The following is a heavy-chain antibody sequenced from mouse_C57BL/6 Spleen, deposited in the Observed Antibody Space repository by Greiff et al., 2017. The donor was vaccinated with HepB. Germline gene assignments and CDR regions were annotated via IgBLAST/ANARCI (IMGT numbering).Heavy chain of an antibody. V-gene: IGHV1-42*01. CDR2: INPSTGGT. D-gene: IGHD2-3*01. CDR3: ARHSIFDY. J-gene: IGHJ2*01. Sequence: VQLKESGPELVKPGASVKISCKASGYSFTGYYMNWVKQSPEKSLEWIGEINPSTGGTTYNQKFKAKATLTVDKSSSTAYMQLKSLTSEDSAVYYCARHSIFDYWGQGTTLTVSS. CDR1: GYSFTGYY.